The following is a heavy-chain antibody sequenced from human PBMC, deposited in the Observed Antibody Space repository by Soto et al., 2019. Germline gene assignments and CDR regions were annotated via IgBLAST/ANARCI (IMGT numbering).Heavy chain of an antibody. CDR2: IGSRTSDI. V-gene: IGHV3-21*01. J-gene: IGHJ3*02. Sequence: GGSLRLSCAASGFTLSRHTMNWVRQAPGKGLEWVSFIGSRTSDIYYADSVKGRFTTSRDNAKNSLYLDLTRLRAEDTAVYFCVRDYYDTSGYPNTFDMWGQGTMVTVSS. CDR1: GFTLSRHT. CDR3: VRDYYDTSGYPNTFDM. D-gene: IGHD3-22*01.